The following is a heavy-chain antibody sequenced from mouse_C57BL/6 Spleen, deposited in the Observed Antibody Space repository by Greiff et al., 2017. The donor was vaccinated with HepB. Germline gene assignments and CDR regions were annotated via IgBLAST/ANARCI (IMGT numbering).Heavy chain of an antibody. V-gene: IGHV1-80*01. D-gene: IGHD1-1*01. CDR2: IYPGDGDT. CDR1: GYAFSSYW. J-gene: IGHJ2*01. Sequence: VQLQQSGAELVKPGASVKISCKASGYAFSSYWMNWVKQRPGKGLEWIGQIYPGDGDTNYNGKFKGKATLTADKSSSTAYMKLSSMPSEDSAVYFCARRHTTVVVDYWGQGTTLTVSS. CDR3: ARRHTTVVVDY.